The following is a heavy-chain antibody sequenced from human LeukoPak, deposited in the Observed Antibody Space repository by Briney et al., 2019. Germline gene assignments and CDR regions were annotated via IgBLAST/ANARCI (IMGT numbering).Heavy chain of an antibody. D-gene: IGHD3-3*01. CDR2: IDPSDSYT. CDR3: ARPYDFWSGYHDAFDI. CDR1: GYGFTSYW. Sequence: GESLKISCKGSGYGFTSYWISWVRQMPGKGLEWMGRIDPSDSYTNYSPSFQGHVTISADKSISTAYLQWSSLKASDTAMYYCARPYDFWSGYHDAFDIWGQGTMVTVSS. V-gene: IGHV5-10-1*01. J-gene: IGHJ3*02.